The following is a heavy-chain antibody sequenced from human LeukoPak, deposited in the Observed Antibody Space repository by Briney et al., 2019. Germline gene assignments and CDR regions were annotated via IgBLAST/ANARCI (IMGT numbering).Heavy chain of an antibody. V-gene: IGHV3-23*01. CDR2: ISGSGGLT. Sequence: GGSLRLSCAASGFTFSSYAMSWVRQAPGKGLEVVPGISGSGGLTNYADSVKGRFTISRDNSKNTLFLQMNSLRAEDTAVYYCAKRDFYDSSGYAPLFQHWGQGTLVTVSS. CDR1: GFTFSSYA. CDR3: AKRDFYDSSGYAPLFQH. D-gene: IGHD3-22*01. J-gene: IGHJ1*01.